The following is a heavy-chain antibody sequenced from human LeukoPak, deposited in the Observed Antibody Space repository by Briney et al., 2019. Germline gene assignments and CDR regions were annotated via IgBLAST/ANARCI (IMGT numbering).Heavy chain of an antibody. V-gene: IGHV4-31*03. D-gene: IGHD3-10*01. CDR3: ARVMVRGVIVQFDP. CDR1: GGSISSGGYY. CDR2: IYYSGST. Sequence: KASQTLSLTCTVSGGSISSGGYYWSWLRQHPGKGLEWIGYIYYSGSTYYNPSLKSRVTISVDTSKNQFSLKLSSVTAADTAVYYCARVMVRGVIVQFDPWGQGTLVTVSS. J-gene: IGHJ5*02.